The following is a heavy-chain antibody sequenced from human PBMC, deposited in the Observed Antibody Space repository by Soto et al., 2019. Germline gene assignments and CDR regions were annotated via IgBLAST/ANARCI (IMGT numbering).Heavy chain of an antibody. CDR1: GGTFSSYA. CDR2: IIPIFGTA. Sequence: ASVKVSCKASGGTFSSYAISWVRQAPGQGLEWMGGIIPIFGTANYAQKFQGRVTITADESTSTAYMELSSLRSEDTAVYYCARGPGSYYDFWSGYYKEGSDYYYYYMDVWGKGTTVTVSS. D-gene: IGHD3-3*01. V-gene: IGHV1-69*13. J-gene: IGHJ6*03. CDR3: ARGPGSYYDFWSGYYKEGSDYYYYYMDV.